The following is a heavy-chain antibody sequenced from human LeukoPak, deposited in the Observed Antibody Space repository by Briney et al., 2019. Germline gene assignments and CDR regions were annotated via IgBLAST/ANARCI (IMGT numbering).Heavy chain of an antibody. D-gene: IGHD3-22*01. CDR1: GGSISGYY. Sequence: SETLSLTCTVSGGSISGYYWGWIRQPPGKGLEWIGSIYYSGSTYYNPSLKSRVTISVDTSKNQFSLKLSSVTAADTAVYYCARSKYDSSGYSTLFDYWGQGTLVTVSS. J-gene: IGHJ4*02. CDR2: IYYSGST. CDR3: ARSKYDSSGYSTLFDY. V-gene: IGHV4-39*07.